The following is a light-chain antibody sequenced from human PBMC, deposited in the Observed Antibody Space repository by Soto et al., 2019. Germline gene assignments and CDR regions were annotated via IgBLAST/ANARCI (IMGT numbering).Light chain of an antibody. CDR2: KAS. J-gene: IGKJ4*01. V-gene: IGKV1-5*03. Sequence: DIQMTQSPSTLSASVGDRVTITCRASQSISSWLAWYQQKPGKPPNLLIYKASSLESGVPSRFSGSRSGTEFTLTISSLQPDDFATYYCQQYESYPLTVGGGTKVEIK. CDR1: QSISSW. CDR3: QQYESYPLT.